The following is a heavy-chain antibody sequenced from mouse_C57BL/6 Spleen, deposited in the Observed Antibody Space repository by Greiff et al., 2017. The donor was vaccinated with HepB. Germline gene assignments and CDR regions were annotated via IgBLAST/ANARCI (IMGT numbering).Heavy chain of an antibody. CDR1: GFSLTSYG. D-gene: IGHD1-1*01. CDR2: IWRGGST. J-gene: IGHJ4*01. CDR3: AKNNYGSSYSYAMDY. V-gene: IGHV2-5*01. Sequence: QVQLKESGPGLVQPSQSLSITCTVSGFSLTSYGVHWVRQSPGKGLEWLGVIWRGGSTDYNAAFMSRLSITKDNSKSQVFFKMNSLQADDTAIYYCAKNNYGSSYSYAMDYWGQGTSVTVSS.